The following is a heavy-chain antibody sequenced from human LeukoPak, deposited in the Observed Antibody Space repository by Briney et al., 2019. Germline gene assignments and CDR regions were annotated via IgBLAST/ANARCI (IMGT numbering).Heavy chain of an antibody. CDR1: GFTFSSYW. V-gene: IGHV3-7*03. CDR3: ARKTVVGSYFDY. Sequence: GGSLRLSCAASGFTFSSYWMSWVRQAPGKGLEWVANIKQDGSDKYYADSVKGRFTISRDNAKNSLYLQINSLRAEDTAVYYCARKTVVGSYFDYWGQGTPVTVSS. CDR2: IKQDGSDK. D-gene: IGHD4-23*01. J-gene: IGHJ4*02.